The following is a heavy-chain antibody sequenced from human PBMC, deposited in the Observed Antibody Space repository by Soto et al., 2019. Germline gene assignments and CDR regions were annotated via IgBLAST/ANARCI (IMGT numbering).Heavy chain of an antibody. J-gene: IGHJ4*02. Sequence: EVQLLESGGGLVQPGGSLRLSCAASGFTFSSYAMSWVRQAPGKGLEWVSAISGSGGSTYYADSVKGRFTITRDNTKNTLYLQMNSLRAEDTAVYYCAKENGYSSSWFEFDYWGQGTLVTVSS. V-gene: IGHV3-23*01. CDR1: GFTFSSYA. CDR3: AKENGYSSSWFEFDY. D-gene: IGHD6-13*01. CDR2: ISGSGGST.